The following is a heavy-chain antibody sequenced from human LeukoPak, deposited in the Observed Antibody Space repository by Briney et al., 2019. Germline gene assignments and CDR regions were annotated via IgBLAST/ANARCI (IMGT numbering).Heavy chain of an antibody. CDR2: MNPNSGNT. J-gene: IGHJ4*02. V-gene: IGHV1-8*01. Sequence: EASVKVSCKVSGYTLTELSMHWVRQAPGKGLEWMGWMNPNSGNTGYAQKFQGRVTMTTNTSISTAYMELSSLRSEDTAVYYCARREYGSGSYHLVYWGQGTLVTVSS. CDR1: GYTLTELS. CDR3: ARREYGSGSYHLVY. D-gene: IGHD3-10*01.